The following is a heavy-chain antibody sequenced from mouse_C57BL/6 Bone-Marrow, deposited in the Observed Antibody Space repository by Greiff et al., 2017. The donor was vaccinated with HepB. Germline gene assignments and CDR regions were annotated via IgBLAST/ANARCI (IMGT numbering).Heavy chain of an antibody. CDR2: IWSGGST. D-gene: IGHD1-1*01. CDR3: ARRGGGSSSYWYFDV. V-gene: IGHV2-2*01. J-gene: IGHJ1*03. CDR1: GFSLTSYG. Sequence: VKLQQSGPGLVQPSQSLSITCTVSGFSLTSYGVHWVRQSPGKGLEWLGVIWSGGSTDYNAAFISRLSISKDNSKSQVFFKMNSLQADDTAIYYWARRGGGSSSYWYFDVWGTGTTVTVSS.